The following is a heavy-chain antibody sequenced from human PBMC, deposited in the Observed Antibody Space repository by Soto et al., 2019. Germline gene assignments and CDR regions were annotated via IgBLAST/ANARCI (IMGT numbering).Heavy chain of an antibody. J-gene: IGHJ5*01. CDR3: AKGACSSTACYEFDS. D-gene: IGHD2-2*01. CDR2: IYNSGNT. CDR1: GGSISSGGYY. Sequence: SETLSLTCTVSGGSISSGGYYWNWIRQHPGKGLEWIGYIYNSGNTYYNPSLKSRVAISIDRSENQFSLKLTSVTAADTAVYYCAKGACSSTACYEFDSWGQGTLVTAPQ. V-gene: IGHV4-31*03.